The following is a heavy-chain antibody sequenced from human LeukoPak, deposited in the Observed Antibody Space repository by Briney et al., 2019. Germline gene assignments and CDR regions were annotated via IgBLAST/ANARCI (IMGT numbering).Heavy chain of an antibody. J-gene: IGHJ6*03. CDR3: ARDGDPHGTWYMGV. CDR2: IWYDGSNK. V-gene: IGHV3-33*01. Sequence: GGSLRLSCAASGFTFSSYGMHWVRQAPGKGLEWVAVIWYDGSNKYYADSVKGRFTISRDNSKNTLYLQMNSLRAEDTAVYYCARDGDPHGTWYMGVWGKGTTVTVSS. CDR1: GFTFSSYG. D-gene: IGHD4-17*01.